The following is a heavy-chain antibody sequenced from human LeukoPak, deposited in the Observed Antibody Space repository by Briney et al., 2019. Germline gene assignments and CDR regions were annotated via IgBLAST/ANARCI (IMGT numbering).Heavy chain of an antibody. J-gene: IGHJ3*02. CDR3: ARADATAARGAFDI. D-gene: IGHD4-17*01. CDR1: GFTFSSYG. V-gene: IGHV3-30*02. Sequence: GGSLRLSCAASGFTFSSYGMHWVRQAPGKGLEWVAFIRYDGSNKYYADSVKGRFTISRDNSKNTLYLQMNSLRAEDTAVYYCARADATAARGAFDIWGQGTMVTVSS. CDR2: IRYDGSNK.